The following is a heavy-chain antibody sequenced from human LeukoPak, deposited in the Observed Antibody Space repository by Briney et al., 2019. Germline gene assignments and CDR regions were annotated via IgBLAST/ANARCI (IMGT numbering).Heavy chain of an antibody. CDR2: IYHSGST. CDR1: GGSISSGGYS. J-gene: IGHJ4*02. CDR3: ARLGRGGRPSDKDY. D-gene: IGHD3-10*01. Sequence: MASETLSLTCAVSGGSISSGGYSWSWIRQPPGKGLEWIGYIYHSGSTYYNPSLKSRVTISVDRSKNQFSLKLSSVTAADTAVYYCARLGRGGRPSDKDYWGQGTLVTVSS. V-gene: IGHV4-30-2*01.